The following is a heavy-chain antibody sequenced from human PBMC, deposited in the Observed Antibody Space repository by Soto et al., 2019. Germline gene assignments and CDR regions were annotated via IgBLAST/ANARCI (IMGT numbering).Heavy chain of an antibody. CDR3: ARDWGVGATLTHDAFDI. CDR1: GYTFTSYY. J-gene: IGHJ3*02. D-gene: IGHD1-26*01. CDR2: INPSGGST. V-gene: IGHV1-46*03. Sequence: ASVKVSCKASGYTFTSYYMHWVRQAPGQGLEWMGIINPSGGSTSYAQKFQGRVTMTRDTSTSTVYMELSSLRSEDTAVYYCARDWGVGATLTHDAFDIWGQGTMVTVSS.